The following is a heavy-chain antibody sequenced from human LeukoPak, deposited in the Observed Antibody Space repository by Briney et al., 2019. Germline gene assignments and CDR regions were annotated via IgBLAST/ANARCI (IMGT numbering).Heavy chain of an antibody. CDR2: MSYDGSEK. D-gene: IGHD3-10*01. J-gene: IGHJ6*02. CDR3: AKRGPPKGMVRPVYTYGMDV. CDR1: GFPFSDYG. Sequence: GGSLRLSCAASGFPFSDYGMFWVRQAPGKGLEWVAVMSYDGSEKYYADSVKGRFTISRDNSKNTLYLQMNSLRAEDTAVYYCAKRGPPKGMVRPVYTYGMDVWGQGTTVTVSS. V-gene: IGHV3-30*18.